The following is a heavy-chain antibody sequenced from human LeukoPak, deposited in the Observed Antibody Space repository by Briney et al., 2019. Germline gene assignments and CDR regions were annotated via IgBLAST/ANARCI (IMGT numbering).Heavy chain of an antibody. J-gene: IGHJ4*02. CDR1: GFTFRNYW. D-gene: IGHD5-18*01. Sequence: GGSLRLSCAASGFTFRNYWMHWVRQAPGKGLVWVSRINTDGSSTSYADSVKGRFTISRDNAKNSLYLQMNSLRAEDTAVYYCARDVVDTAMVTTLWGQGTLVTVSS. V-gene: IGHV3-74*01. CDR2: INTDGSST. CDR3: ARDVVDTAMVTTL.